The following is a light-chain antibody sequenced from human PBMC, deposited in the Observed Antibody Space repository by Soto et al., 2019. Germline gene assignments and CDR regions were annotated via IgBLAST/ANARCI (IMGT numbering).Light chain of an antibody. V-gene: IGLV1-40*01. CDR2: GNS. J-gene: IGLJ2*01. CDR1: SSNIGTNT. CDR3: QSYDSSLSGSV. Sequence: QSVLTQPPSASETPGQRVTISCSGSSSNIGTNTVNWYQQLPGTAPKLLIYGNSNRPSGVPDRFSGSKSGTSASLAITGLQAEDEADYYCQSYDSSLSGSVFGGGTKLTVL.